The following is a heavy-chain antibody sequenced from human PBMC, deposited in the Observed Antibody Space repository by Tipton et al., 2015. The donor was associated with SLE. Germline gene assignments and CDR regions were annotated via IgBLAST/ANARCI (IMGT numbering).Heavy chain of an antibody. CDR1: GFTFSSYE. CDR3: ARDQGYGDFDY. D-gene: IGHD4-17*01. Sequence: SLRLSCAASGFTFSSYEMNWVRQAPGKGLEWVSYISSSGSTIYYADSVKGRFTISRDNAKNSLYLQMNSLRAEDTAVYYCARDQGYGDFDYWGQGTLVTVSS. V-gene: IGHV3-48*03. J-gene: IGHJ4*02. CDR2: ISSSGSTI.